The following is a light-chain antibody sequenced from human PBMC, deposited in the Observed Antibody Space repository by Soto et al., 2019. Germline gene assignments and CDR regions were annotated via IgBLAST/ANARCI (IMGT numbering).Light chain of an antibody. CDR1: QSVSSSY. J-gene: IGKJ5*01. Sequence: EIVLTQSPGTLSLSPGERATLSCRASQSVSSSYLAWYQQKPGQAPRLLIYGASSRATGIPDRFSGSGSGTDFTLTISTQDPEDFAVYYCQQSGSSRAFGQGTRLEIK. CDR3: QQSGSSRA. CDR2: GAS. V-gene: IGKV3-20*01.